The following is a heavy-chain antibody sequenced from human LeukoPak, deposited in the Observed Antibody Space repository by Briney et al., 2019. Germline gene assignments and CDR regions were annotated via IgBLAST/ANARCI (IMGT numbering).Heavy chain of an antibody. V-gene: IGHV3-74*01. CDR2: INGDESST. CDR1: GLTVSSNY. D-gene: IGHD1-26*01. J-gene: IGHJ4*02. Sequence: GGSLRLSCAVSGLTVSSNYMSWVRQAPGRGLEWVSRINGDESSTNYADSVKGRFTISRDNAKDTLCLHMNSLTAEDTAVYYCARGAKWAYYFDYWGQGTLVTVSS. CDR3: ARGAKWAYYFDY.